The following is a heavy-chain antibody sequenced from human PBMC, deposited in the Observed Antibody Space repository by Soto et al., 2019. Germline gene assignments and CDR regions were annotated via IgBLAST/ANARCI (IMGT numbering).Heavy chain of an antibody. V-gene: IGHV1-3*01. D-gene: IGHD6-6*01. Sequence: GASVKVSCKASGGTFSSYAISWVRQAPGQRLEWMGWINAGNGNTKYSQKFQGRVTITRDTSASTAYMELSSLRSEDTAVYYCARASGSIAARLFDYWGQGTLVTVSS. CDR3: ARASGSIAARLFDY. CDR2: INAGNGNT. J-gene: IGHJ4*02. CDR1: GGTFSSYA.